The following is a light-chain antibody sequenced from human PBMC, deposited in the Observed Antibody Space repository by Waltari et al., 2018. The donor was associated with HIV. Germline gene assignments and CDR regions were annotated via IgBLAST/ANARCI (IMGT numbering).Light chain of an antibody. CDR3: LQDYNYPWT. J-gene: IGKJ1*01. CDR1: QSISTF. CDR2: AAS. V-gene: IGKV1-6*01. Sequence: IQMTQSPSSLAASVGDSVTITCRASQSISTFLNWYQHKPGKAPKLLIYAASSLQSGVPSRFSGSGSGTDFTLTISSLQPEDFATYYCLQDYNYPWTFGQGTKVEIK.